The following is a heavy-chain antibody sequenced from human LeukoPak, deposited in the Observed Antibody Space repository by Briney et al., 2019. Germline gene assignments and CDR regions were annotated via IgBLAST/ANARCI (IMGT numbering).Heavy chain of an antibody. CDR1: GFTFSGFW. CDR3: ARVYCSSTSCFYGMDV. D-gene: IGHD2-2*01. Sequence: GGSLRLSCAVSGFTFSGFWMSWSRQAPGKGLEWVASINSDGSEGYYADVVKGRFAISRDNAKNSLYLQMNSLRAEDTAVYYCARVYCSSTSCFYGMDVWGQGTTVTVSS. J-gene: IGHJ6*02. CDR2: INSDGSEG. V-gene: IGHV3-7*03.